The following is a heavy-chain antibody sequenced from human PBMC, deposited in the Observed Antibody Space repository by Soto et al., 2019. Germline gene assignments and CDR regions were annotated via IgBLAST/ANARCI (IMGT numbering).Heavy chain of an antibody. CDR1: GGTFSSHG. D-gene: IGHD1-26*01. V-gene: IGHV1-69*06. Sequence: QVQLVQSGTVVQRRGSSVKVSCQASGGTFSSHGMAWVRQAPGQGLEWMGGIIPTFGTPTYAPKFQGRVTITADKSPNPAYMELSSLRSEDTGVYYCASERSAQYFDFWGQGTLITVSS. J-gene: IGHJ4*02. CDR2: IIPTFGTP. CDR3: ASERSAQYFDF.